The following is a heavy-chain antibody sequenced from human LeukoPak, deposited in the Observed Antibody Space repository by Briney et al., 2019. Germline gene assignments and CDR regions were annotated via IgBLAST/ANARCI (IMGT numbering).Heavy chain of an antibody. D-gene: IGHD4-11*01. Sequence: PGGSLRLSCAASGFTFSSYAMSWVRQAPGKGLDWVSAISGSGGSTYYADSVEGRFIISRDNFKNTLYLQMNSLRAEDTAVYYCAKDKYSNYRPFDYWGQGTLVTVSS. CDR1: GFTFSSYA. J-gene: IGHJ4*02. CDR3: AKDKYSNYRPFDY. CDR2: ISGSGGST. V-gene: IGHV3-23*01.